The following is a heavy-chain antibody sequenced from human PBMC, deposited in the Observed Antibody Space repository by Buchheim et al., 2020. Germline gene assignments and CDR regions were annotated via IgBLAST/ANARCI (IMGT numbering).Heavy chain of an antibody. D-gene: IGHD3-3*01. CDR2: FSYSGST. CDR1: GGSISNSSYF. CDR3: ARLQIWSRATDS. V-gene: IGHV4-39*01. Sequence: QLQLQESGPGLVKPSETLSLTCTVSGGSISNSSYFWGWIRQPPGKRLEWVGSFSYSGSTYYNPSLRSRVTISVDTSTNQFSLRLSSVTAADTAIYSCARLQIWSRATDSWGQGIL. J-gene: IGHJ4*02.